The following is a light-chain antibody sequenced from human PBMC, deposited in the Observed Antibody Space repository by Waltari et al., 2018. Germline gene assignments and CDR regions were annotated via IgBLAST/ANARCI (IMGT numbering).Light chain of an antibody. V-gene: IGKV3-15*01. CDR1: QSVSSN. CDR2: GAS. CDR3: QQYNNWPLT. J-gene: IGKJ4*01. Sequence: ETVMTQSQATLSVYPGERATLSCRASQSVSSNLAWSQQKPGQAPSLLIYGASTRATGIPARFSGSGSGTEFTLTISSLQSEDFAVYYCQQYNNWPLTFGGGTKVEIK.